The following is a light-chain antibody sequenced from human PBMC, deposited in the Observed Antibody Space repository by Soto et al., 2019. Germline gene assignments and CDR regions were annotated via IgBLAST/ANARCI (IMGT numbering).Light chain of an antibody. V-gene: IGLV2-14*02. J-gene: IGLJ1*01. CDR1: SSDVGGYSL. CDR3: RSYTNINTRACV. Sequence: QSALTQPASVSGSPGQSITVSCTGTSSDVGGYSLVSWYHQNPGNAPKLVIYEGTKRPSGVSHRLSGSKSGNTASLTISGLQAEDEAEYYCRSYTNINTRACVFGTGTKVTVL. CDR2: EGT.